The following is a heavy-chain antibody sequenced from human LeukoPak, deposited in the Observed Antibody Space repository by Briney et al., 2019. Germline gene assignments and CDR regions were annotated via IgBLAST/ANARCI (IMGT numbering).Heavy chain of an antibody. Sequence: ASVKVSCKTSGYTFNRYGISWVRQAPGQGLEWLGLITPSGGSTWYAQKFQGRVTMTRDMSTSTDYMELSSLRSEDTAVYYCARDNSVGDYAWWFDPWGQGTLVTVSS. D-gene: IGHD1-26*01. CDR3: ARDNSVGDYAWWFDP. J-gene: IGHJ5*02. V-gene: IGHV1-46*02. CDR2: ITPSGGST. CDR1: GYTFNRYG.